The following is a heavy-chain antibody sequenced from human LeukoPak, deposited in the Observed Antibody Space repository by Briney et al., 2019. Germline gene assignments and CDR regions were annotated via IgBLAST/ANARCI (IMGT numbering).Heavy chain of an antibody. V-gene: IGHV4-34*01. CDR2: INHSGST. D-gene: IGHD3-10*01. CDR1: GGSFSGYY. CDR3: ARGLTIRD. Sequence: SDTLSLTCAVYGGSFSGYYWSWIRQPPGKGLEWIGEINHSGSTNYNPSLKSRVTISVDTSKNQFSLKLSSVTAADTAVYYCARGLTIRDWGQGTLVTVSS. J-gene: IGHJ4*02.